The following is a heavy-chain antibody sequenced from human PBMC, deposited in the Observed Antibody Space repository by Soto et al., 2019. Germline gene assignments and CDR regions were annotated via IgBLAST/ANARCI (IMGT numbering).Heavy chain of an antibody. V-gene: IGHV3-23*01. Sequence: EVQLLESGGGLVQPGGSLRLSCAASGFTFSSYAMSWVRQAPGKGLEWVSAISGSGGSTYYADSVKGRFTISRDNSKNPLYLQMNSLRAEDTAVYYGAKVGIFGVVNWFDPWGQGTLVTVSS. D-gene: IGHD3-3*01. CDR1: GFTFSSYA. J-gene: IGHJ5*02. CDR2: ISGSGGST. CDR3: AKVGIFGVVNWFDP.